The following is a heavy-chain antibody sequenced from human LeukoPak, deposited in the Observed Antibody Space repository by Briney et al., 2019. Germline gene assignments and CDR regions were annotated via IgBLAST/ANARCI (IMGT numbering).Heavy chain of an antibody. D-gene: IGHD3-22*01. CDR1: GFTFSTFA. V-gene: IGHV3-30*09. J-gene: IGHJ4*02. CDR2: ISYDCSNK. Sequence: GGSLRLSCVAFGFTFSTFALHWVRQAPAQGLEWVAVISYDCSNKYYDDSSKDRLAIFRDNSNNTLYPQMNSLRAEDTAVYYCARDRDGYYDSSGYYWSGYFDYWGQGTLVTVSS. CDR3: ARDRDGYYDSSGYYWSGYFDY.